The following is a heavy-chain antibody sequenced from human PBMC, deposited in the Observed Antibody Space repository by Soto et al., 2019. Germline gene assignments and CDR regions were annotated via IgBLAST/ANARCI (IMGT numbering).Heavy chain of an antibody. CDR2: ISSSSSTI. CDR1: GFTFSCYS. D-gene: IGHD3-10*01. CDR3: ARRLHYYGPGSYAMDV. Sequence: EVQLVESGGGLVQPGGSLRLSCATSGFTFSCYSMNWVRQAPGKGLEWLSYISSSSSTIYYADSVKGRFTISRDNAKNSLYLQMNSLRDEDTAVYYCARRLHYYGPGSYAMDVWGQGTTVTVS. V-gene: IGHV3-48*02. J-gene: IGHJ6*02.